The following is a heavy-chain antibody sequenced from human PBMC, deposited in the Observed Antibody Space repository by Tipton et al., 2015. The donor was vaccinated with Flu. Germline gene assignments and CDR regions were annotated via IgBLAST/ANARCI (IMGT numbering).Heavy chain of an antibody. J-gene: IGHJ4*02. D-gene: IGHD3-3*01. CDR3: ARHGAGRFLEWFNLDY. CDR2: IYPGDSDT. V-gene: IGHV5-51*01. Sequence: VQLVQSGAEVKKPGESLKISCKGSGYSFTSYWIGWVRQMPGKGLEWMGIIYPGDSDTRYSPSFQGQVTISADKSISTAYLQWSSLKASDTATYYCARHGAGRFLEWFNLDYWGQGTLVTVSS. CDR1: GYSFTSYW.